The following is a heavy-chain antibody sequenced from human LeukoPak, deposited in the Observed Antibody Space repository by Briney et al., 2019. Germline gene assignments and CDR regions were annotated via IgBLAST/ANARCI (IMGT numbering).Heavy chain of an antibody. D-gene: IGHD3-9*01. Sequence: SETLSLTCTVSGGSLTNYYWSWVRQSPAGGLEWMGFIYYSGRTYYNPSLKGRATISVDTSKDQFSLSLNSVTAADTAVYYCVRESNWLFDHWGQGTLVTVSS. CDR1: GGSLTNYY. CDR2: IYYSGRT. CDR3: VRESNWLFDH. J-gene: IGHJ4*02. V-gene: IGHV4-59*01.